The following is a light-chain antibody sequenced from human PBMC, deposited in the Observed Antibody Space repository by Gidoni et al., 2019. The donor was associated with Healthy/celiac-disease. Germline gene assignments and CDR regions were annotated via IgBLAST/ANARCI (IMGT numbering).Light chain of an antibody. V-gene: IGKV1-33*01. CDR1: QDLSNY. CDR3: QQDDNLPWT. Sequence: DIQMTQSPSSLSASVGDRVTITCQASQDLSNYLNWYQQKPGKAPKLLIYDASNLETGVPSRFSGSGSGTDFTFTISSLQPEDIATYYCQQDDNLPWTFGQGTKVEIK. CDR2: DAS. J-gene: IGKJ1*01.